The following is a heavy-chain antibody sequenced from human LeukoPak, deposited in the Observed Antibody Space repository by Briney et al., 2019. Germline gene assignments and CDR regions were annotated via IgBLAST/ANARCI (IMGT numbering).Heavy chain of an antibody. CDR1: GYTFTGYY. Sequence: ASVNVSCKASGYTFTGYYMHWVRQAHGQGLEWVGWINPNSGGTNYAQKFQGRVTMTRDTSISTAYMELSRLRADDTAVYYCERASGYSYGINWFDPWGQGTLVTVSS. J-gene: IGHJ5*02. CDR3: ERASGYSYGINWFDP. V-gene: IGHV1-2*02. D-gene: IGHD5-18*01. CDR2: INPNSGGT.